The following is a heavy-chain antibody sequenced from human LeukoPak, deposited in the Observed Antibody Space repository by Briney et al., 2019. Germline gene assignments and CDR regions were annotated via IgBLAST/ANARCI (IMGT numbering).Heavy chain of an antibody. V-gene: IGHV4-61*02. D-gene: IGHD3-22*01. CDR1: GGSISSGSYY. J-gene: IGHJ4*02. CDR2: IYTSGST. Sequence: SETLSLTCTVSGGSISSGSYYWSWIRQPAGKGLEWFGRIYTSGSTNYNPSLKSRVTISVDTSKNQFSLKLSSVTAADTAVYYCAREVWSSGFVGSDYWGQGTLVTVSS. CDR3: AREVWSSGFVGSDY.